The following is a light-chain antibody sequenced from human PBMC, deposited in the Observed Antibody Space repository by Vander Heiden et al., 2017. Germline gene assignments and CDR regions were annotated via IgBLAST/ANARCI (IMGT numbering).Light chain of an antibody. CDR3: QQYFISRQA. CDR1: QSVFFSSDNKNY. V-gene: IGKV4-1*01. Sequence: DIVMTHSPESLAVSLGERATINCNSSQSVFFSSDNKNYLAWYQQTPGQPPKLLISWASTRQSGVPGQFSGTASGTDFNLTISLLHAEDVAVYFCQQYFISRQAFGHGTKVEIK. J-gene: IGKJ3*01. CDR2: WAS.